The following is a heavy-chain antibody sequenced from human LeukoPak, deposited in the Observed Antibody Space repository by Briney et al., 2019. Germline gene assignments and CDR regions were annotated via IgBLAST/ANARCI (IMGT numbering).Heavy chain of an antibody. CDR1: GYTFTSYV. CDR2: MNPNSGNT. D-gene: IGHD5-24*01. J-gene: IGHJ6*02. Sequence: ASVKVSCKASGYTFTSYVINWVRQATGQGLEWMGWMNPNSGNTGYAQKFQGRVTMTRNTSISTAYMELSSLRSEDTAVYYCARGRGMDYYYGMDVWGQGTTVTVSS. V-gene: IGHV1-8*01. CDR3: ARGRGMDYYYGMDV.